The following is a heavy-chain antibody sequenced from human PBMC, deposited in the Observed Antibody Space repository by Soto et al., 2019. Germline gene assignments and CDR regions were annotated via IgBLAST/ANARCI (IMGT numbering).Heavy chain of an antibody. Sequence: EVQLVESGGGLVKPGGSLRLSCAASGFTFSSYSMNWVRQAPGKGLEWVSSISSSSSYIYYADSVKGRFTISRDNPKNSLYLQMNSLRAEDTAVYYCARGGGEWSQTYYFDYWGQGTLVTVSS. J-gene: IGHJ4*02. CDR2: ISSSSSYI. CDR3: ARGGGEWSQTYYFDY. D-gene: IGHD3-3*01. CDR1: GFTFSSYS. V-gene: IGHV3-21*01.